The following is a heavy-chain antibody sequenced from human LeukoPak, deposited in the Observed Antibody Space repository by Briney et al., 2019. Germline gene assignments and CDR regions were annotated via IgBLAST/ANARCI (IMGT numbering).Heavy chain of an antibody. D-gene: IGHD3-3*01. Sequence: GGSLRLSCAASGFTVSSNYMNWVRQAPGKGLEWVSVIYSDGSTYYADSVKGRFSISRDISKNTLYLQVNSLRAVDTAVYYCARDNKAKTIFELDPWGQGTLVTVSS. CDR3: ARDNKAKTIFELDP. CDR2: IYSDGST. CDR1: GFTVSSNY. J-gene: IGHJ5*02. V-gene: IGHV3-66*01.